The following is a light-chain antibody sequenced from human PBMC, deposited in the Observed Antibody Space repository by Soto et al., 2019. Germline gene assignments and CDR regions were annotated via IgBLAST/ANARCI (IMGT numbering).Light chain of an antibody. CDR1: QSLSSNS. Sequence: EIVLTQSPVTLSVSPGERATFSCRASQSLSSNSLAWYQQKPGQAPRLLIFGTSRRATAIPDRFSGSGSGTDFTLTISRLEPEDFAVYYCQQYGGSTRFFGGGTKVDIK. CDR3: QQYGGSTRF. V-gene: IGKV3-20*01. J-gene: IGKJ4*01. CDR2: GTS.